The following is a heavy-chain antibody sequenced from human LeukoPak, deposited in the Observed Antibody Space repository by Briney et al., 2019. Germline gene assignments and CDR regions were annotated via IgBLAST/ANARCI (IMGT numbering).Heavy chain of an antibody. J-gene: IGHJ5*02. V-gene: IGHV4-34*01. Sequence: GKGLEWIGEINHSGSTNYNPSLKSRVTISVDTSKNQFSLKLSSVTAADTAVYYCASFLPGNWFDPWGQGTLVTVSS. CDR3: ASFLPGNWFDP. D-gene: IGHD1-14*01. CDR2: INHSGST.